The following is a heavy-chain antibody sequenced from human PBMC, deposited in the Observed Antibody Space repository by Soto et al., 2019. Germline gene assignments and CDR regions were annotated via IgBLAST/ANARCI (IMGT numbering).Heavy chain of an antibody. V-gene: IGHV1-69*01. Sequence: QVQLVQSGAEVKKPGSSVKVSCKASGGTFSSYAISWVRQAPGQGLEWMGGIIPIFGTANYAQKFQGRVTMTADESTSTAYMELSSLRSEDTAVYYCARDRKIVATIPGFDYWGQGTLVTVSS. J-gene: IGHJ4*02. CDR3: ARDRKIVATIPGFDY. D-gene: IGHD5-12*01. CDR2: IIPIFGTA. CDR1: GGTFSSYA.